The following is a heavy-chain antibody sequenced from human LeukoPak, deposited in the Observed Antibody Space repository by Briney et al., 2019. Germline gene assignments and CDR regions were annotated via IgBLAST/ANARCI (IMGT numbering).Heavy chain of an antibody. CDR2: IYYSGST. CDR1: GGSISSGDYY. J-gene: IGHJ4*02. CDR3: ARSGYVGFFDY. V-gene: IGHV4-30-4*01. Sequence: SQTLSLTCTVSGGSISSGDYYWSWIRQPPGKGLEWIGYIYYSGSTYYNPSLKSRVTMSVDTSKNQFSLKLSSVTAVDTAVYYCARSGYVGFFDYWGQGTLVTVSS. D-gene: IGHD5-18*01.